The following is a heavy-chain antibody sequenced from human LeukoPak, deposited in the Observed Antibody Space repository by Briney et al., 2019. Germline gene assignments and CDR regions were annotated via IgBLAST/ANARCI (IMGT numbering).Heavy chain of an antibody. CDR2: ISYDGSNI. J-gene: IGHJ4*02. CDR1: GFTFSTYA. D-gene: IGHD6-19*01. CDR3: ARDKAGGWYATFDY. V-gene: IGHV3-30-3*01. Sequence: GGPLRLSCAASGFTFSTYAIHWVRQAPCKGLEWVALISYDGSNIYYADSVKGRFTISRDSSKNTLYLQMNSLRAEDTAVYYCARDKAGGWYATFDYWGQGTLVTVSS.